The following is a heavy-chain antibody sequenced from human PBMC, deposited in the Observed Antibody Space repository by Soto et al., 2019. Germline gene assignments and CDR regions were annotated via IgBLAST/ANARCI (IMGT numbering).Heavy chain of an antibody. CDR2: IYYSGST. Sequence: PSETLSLTCGVYGGSFRNYYWSWIRQPPGKGLEWIGYIYYSGSTYYNPSLKSRVTISVDTSKNQFSLKLSSVTAADTAVYYCARMPGGDPLVLYFDYWGQGTLVTVSS. CDR3: ARMPGGDPLVLYFDY. V-gene: IGHV4-30-4*01. CDR1: GGSFRNYY. J-gene: IGHJ4*02. D-gene: IGHD2-21*02.